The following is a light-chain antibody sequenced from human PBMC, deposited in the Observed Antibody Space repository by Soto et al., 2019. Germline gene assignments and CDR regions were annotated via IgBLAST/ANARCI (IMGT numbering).Light chain of an antibody. V-gene: IGLV2-14*01. CDR3: SSYTSSSTLYV. CDR1: SSDVGGYNY. J-gene: IGLJ2*01. CDR2: NVS. Sequence: QSALTQPASVSGSPGQSITISCSGTSSDVGGYNYVSWYQQPPGTAPKLMIYNVSNRPSGVSNRFSGSKSGNTASLTISGLQAEDEADYYCSSYTSSSTLYVFGGGTKVTVL.